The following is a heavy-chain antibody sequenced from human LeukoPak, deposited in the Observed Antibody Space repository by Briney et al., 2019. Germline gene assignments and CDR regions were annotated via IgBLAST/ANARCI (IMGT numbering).Heavy chain of an antibody. CDR1: GFTFSSYA. CDR2: ISGSGGST. V-gene: IGHV3-23*01. J-gene: IGHJ4*02. CDR3: ARENFSNYVPDY. Sequence: PGGSLRLSCAASGFTFSSYAMSWVRQAPGKGLEWVSAISGSGGSTYYADSVKGRFTISRDNAKNTLYLQMNSLRAEDTAVYYCARENFSNYVPDYWGQGTLVTVSS. D-gene: IGHD4-11*01.